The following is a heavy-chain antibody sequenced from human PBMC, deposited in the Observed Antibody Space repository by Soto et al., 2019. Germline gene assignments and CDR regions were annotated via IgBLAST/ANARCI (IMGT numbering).Heavy chain of an antibody. Sequence: LSETLSLTCAVYGGSFRGYFWSWIRQPPGKGLEWIGEINHSGITSYSPSLGSRVTTSVDTPKNQFSLRLRSVTAADTAIYYCARRFCSDSYCSYFDYWGRGTLVTVSS. CDR3: ARRFCSDSYCSYFDY. CDR1: GGSFRGYF. CDR2: INHSGIT. J-gene: IGHJ4*02. V-gene: IGHV4-34*10. D-gene: IGHD2-15*01.